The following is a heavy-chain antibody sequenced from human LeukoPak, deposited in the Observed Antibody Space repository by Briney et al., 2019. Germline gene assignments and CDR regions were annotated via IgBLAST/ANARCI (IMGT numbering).Heavy chain of an antibody. CDR2: IIPIFGTA. D-gene: IGHD2-2*01. J-gene: IGHJ3*02. CDR3: ARAPPSYCSSTSCYYDAFDI. CDR1: GGTFSSYA. Sequence: SVKVSCKASGGTFSSYAISWVRQAPGQGLEWMGGIIPIFGTANYAQKFQGRVTITADESTSTAYMELSSLRSEDTAVHYCARAPPSYCSSTSCYYDAFDIWGQGTMVTVSS. V-gene: IGHV1-69*13.